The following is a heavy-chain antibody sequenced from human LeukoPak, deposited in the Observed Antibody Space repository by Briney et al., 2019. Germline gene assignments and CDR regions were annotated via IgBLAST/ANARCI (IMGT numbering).Heavy chain of an antibody. CDR3: ALGYAGGGDAFDM. CDR2: IKEDGSEK. V-gene: IGHV3-7*01. CDR1: GFTFSSYW. D-gene: IGHD5-12*01. J-gene: IGHJ3*02. Sequence: GGSLRLSCAASGFTFSSYWMSWVRQAPGKGLEWVANIKEDGSEKNYVDSMKGRFTVSGDNAKNSLYLQMNSLRAEDTAVYYCALGYAGGGDAFDMWGQGTMVTVSS.